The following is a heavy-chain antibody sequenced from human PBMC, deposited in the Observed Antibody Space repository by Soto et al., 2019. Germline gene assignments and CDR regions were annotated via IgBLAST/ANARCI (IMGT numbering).Heavy chain of an antibody. CDR3: ARDASMIVGATNDAFDI. V-gene: IGHV1-46*01. J-gene: IGHJ3*02. CDR2: INPSGGST. D-gene: IGHD1-26*01. Sequence: GASVKVSCKASGYTFTSYYMHWVRQAPGQGLEWMGIINPSGGSTSYAQKFQGRVTMTRDTSTSTVYMELSSLRSEDTAVYYCARDASMIVGATNDAFDIWGQGTMVTVSS. CDR1: GYTFTSYY.